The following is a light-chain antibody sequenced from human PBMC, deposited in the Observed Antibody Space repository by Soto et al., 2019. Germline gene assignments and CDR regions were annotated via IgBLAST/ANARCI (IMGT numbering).Light chain of an antibody. J-gene: IGKJ1*01. CDR3: QQYNTWNRT. Sequence: EIVFTQSPGTLSLSPGERATLSCRASQSVSSSYLAWYQQKLGQAPRLLIYGASSRETGIPDRFSGSGSGTEFTLTISRLEPEDIDVYYCQQYNTWNRTFGQGTKVDIK. V-gene: IGKV3-20*01. CDR2: GAS. CDR1: QSVSSSY.